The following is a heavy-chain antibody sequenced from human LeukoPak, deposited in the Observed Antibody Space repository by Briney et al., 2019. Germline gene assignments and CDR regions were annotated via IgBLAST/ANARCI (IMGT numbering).Heavy chain of an antibody. CDR1: GFTFSSYG. J-gene: IGHJ4*02. Sequence: GGSLRLSCAASGFTFSSYGMHWVRQAPGKGLDWVAVISNDGSKKYYADSVKGRFTISRDNSKNTLSLQVSSLRTEDTAVYYCAKDRYSYAFEYSDSWGQGTLVTVS. D-gene: IGHD5-18*01. CDR3: AKDRYSYAFEYSDS. V-gene: IGHV3-30*18. CDR2: ISNDGSKK.